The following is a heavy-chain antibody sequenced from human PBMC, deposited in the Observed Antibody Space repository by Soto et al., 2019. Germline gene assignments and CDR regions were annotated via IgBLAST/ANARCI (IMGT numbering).Heavy chain of an antibody. Sequence: GESLKISCKGSGYSFTGYWIGWVRQMPGKGLEWMGIIYPGDSDTRYSPSFQGQVTISADKSISTAYLQWSSLKASDTAMYYCARHYDYAGLYYYGMDVWGQGTTVTVSS. CDR3: ARHYDYAGLYYYGMDV. CDR2: IYPGDSDT. D-gene: IGHD3-16*01. V-gene: IGHV5-51*01. CDR1: GYSFTGYW. J-gene: IGHJ6*02.